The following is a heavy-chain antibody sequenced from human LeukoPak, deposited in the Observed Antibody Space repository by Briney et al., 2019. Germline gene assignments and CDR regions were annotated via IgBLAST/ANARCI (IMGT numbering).Heavy chain of an antibody. CDR1: GYTFTGYY. V-gene: IGHV1-2*02. D-gene: IGHD3-22*01. CDR2: INPNSGGT. Sequence: ASVKVSCKASGYTFTGYYMHWVRQAPGQGLEWMGWINPNSGGTNYAQKFQGRVTMTRDTSISTAYMELSRLRSDDTAVYYCARDRNPRYYYDSSGYHDYWGQGTLVTVSS. CDR3: ARDRNPRYYYDSSGYHDY. J-gene: IGHJ4*02.